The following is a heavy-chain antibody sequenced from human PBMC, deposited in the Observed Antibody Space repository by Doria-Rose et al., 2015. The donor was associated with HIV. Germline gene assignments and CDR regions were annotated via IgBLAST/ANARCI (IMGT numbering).Heavy chain of an antibody. J-gene: IGHJ3*02. V-gene: IGHV4-61*02. CDR2: IYTRGST. Sequence: QVQLVQSGPGLVKPSQTLSLTCTVSGGSISRGTYYWSWIRQPAVKGLEWIGRIYTRGSTNSNPPLKSRVAISVDTSKTQFSLKLSSVTAADTAVYYCARETDYCDSNGYHTFDIWGQGTMVTVSS. CDR3: ARETDYCDSNGYHTFDI. CDR1: GGSISRGTYY. D-gene: IGHD3-22*01.